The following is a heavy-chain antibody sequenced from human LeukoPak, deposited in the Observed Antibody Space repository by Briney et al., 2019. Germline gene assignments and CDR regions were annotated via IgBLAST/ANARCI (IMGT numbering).Heavy chain of an antibody. J-gene: IGHJ4*02. D-gene: IGHD3-9*01. V-gene: IGHV4-34*01. Sequence: SETLSLTCAVYGGSFSGYYWSWIRQPPGKGLECIGEINHSGSTNYNPSLKSRVTISVDTSKNQFSLKLSSVTAADTAVYYCARRSRYYDILTGRGDYWGQGTLVTVSS. CDR2: INHSGST. CDR3: ARRSRYYDILTGRGDY. CDR1: GGSFSGYY.